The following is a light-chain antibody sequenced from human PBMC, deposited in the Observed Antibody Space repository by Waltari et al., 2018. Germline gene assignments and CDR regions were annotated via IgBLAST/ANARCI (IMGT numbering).Light chain of an antibody. J-gene: IGKJ1*01. CDR1: QSIIKY. V-gene: IGKV3-20*01. CDR2: HTS. Sequence: EIVLTQSPGTLSLSPGERATLSCRASQSIIKYLAWYQKKPGQAPRLLIYHTSIRAAGITDRFSGSGSGTDFSLFISRLEPEDFAVYYCQHYVSLPATFGQGTKVEIK. CDR3: QHYVSLPAT.